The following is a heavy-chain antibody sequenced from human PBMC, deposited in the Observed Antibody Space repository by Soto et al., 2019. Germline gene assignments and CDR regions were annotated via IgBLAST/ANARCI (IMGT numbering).Heavy chain of an antibody. V-gene: IGHV4-30-2*06. Sequence: SETLSLTCTVSGASISYGGFSWSWIRQSPGKGLEWIGYISHLESTYFHPSFKSRLTMSIDRTRNQFSLKLSSVTAADMAVYYCARGGGYDPFDYWGQGVMVTVSS. J-gene: IGHJ4*02. CDR1: GASISYGGFS. D-gene: IGHD5-12*01. CDR2: ISHLEST. CDR3: ARGGGYDPFDY.